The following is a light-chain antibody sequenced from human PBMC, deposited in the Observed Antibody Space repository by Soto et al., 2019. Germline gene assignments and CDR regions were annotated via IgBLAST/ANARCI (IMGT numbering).Light chain of an antibody. CDR3: MQATQFPWT. Sequence: DIVMTQTPLPSPVTLGQPASISCRSSQSLVHSDGNTYLTWLQQRPGKPPRLLLYKISKRFSGVLDRFSGSGAGTVFTLKISRVEPEDVGVYYCMQATQFPWTFGQGTKVDIK. J-gene: IGKJ1*01. V-gene: IGKV2-24*01. CDR2: KIS. CDR1: QSLVHSDGNTY.